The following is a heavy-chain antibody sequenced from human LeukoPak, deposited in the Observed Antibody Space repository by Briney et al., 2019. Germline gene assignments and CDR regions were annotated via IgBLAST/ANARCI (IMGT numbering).Heavy chain of an antibody. CDR1: GFNFSSFV. CDR3: ARGPSAYPKCFDY. J-gene: IGHJ4*02. Sequence: GGSLRLSCAASGFNFSSFVMHWVRQAPGKGLEWVAVIWYDGSNKYYADSVKGRFTLSRGNSKHTLYLQMNSLRAEDTAVYYCARGPSAYPKCFDYWGQGTLVTVSS. CDR2: IWYDGSNK. V-gene: IGHV3-33*01. D-gene: IGHD5-12*01.